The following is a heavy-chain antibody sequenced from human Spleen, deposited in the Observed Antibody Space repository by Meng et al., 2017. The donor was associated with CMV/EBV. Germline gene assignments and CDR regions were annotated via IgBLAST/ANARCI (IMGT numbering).Heavy chain of an antibody. Sequence: TFSSYAMSWVRQAPGKGLEWVSAISGSGGSTYYADSVKGRFTISRDNSKNTLYLQMNSLRAEDTAVYYCAKESERDCTNGVCYSGFDLWGRGTLVTVSS. D-gene: IGHD2-8*01. J-gene: IGHJ2*01. CDR1: TFSSYA. V-gene: IGHV3-23*01. CDR3: AKESERDCTNGVCYSGFDL. CDR2: ISGSGGST.